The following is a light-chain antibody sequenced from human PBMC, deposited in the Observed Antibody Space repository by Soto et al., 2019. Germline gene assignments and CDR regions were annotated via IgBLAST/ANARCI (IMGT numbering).Light chain of an antibody. CDR2: AAS. CDR3: QQLNTYPIT. V-gene: IGKV1-9*01. J-gene: IGKJ5*01. Sequence: DIQLTQSPSFLSASVGDRVTITCRASQGISSYLAWYQQKPGKAPELLIHAASTLQSGVPSRFSGSGSGTEFTLTISSLQPEDFATYFCQQLNTYPITFGQRTRLEIK. CDR1: QGISSY.